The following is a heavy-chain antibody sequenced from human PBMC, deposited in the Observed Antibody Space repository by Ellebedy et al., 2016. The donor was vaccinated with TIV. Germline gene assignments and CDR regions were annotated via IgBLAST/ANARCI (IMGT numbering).Heavy chain of an antibody. CDR2: ISGSGGST. V-gene: IGHV3-23*01. D-gene: IGHD3-10*01. CDR3: ARLLGEMGNYHGMDV. Sequence: PGGSLRLSCAASGFTFSSYAMSWVRQAPGKGLEWVSTISGSGGSTRYADSVKGRFTISRDNSKNTLYLQMNSLRGEDPAVYYCARLLGEMGNYHGMDVWGQGTTVTVSS. CDR1: GFTFSSYA. J-gene: IGHJ6*02.